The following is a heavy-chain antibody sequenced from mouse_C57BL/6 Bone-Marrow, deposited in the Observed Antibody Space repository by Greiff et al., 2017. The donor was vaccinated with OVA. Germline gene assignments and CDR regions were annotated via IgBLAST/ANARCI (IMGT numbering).Heavy chain of an antibody. CDR3: ARTVYYYDY. CDR2: IYPRSGNT. V-gene: IGHV1-81*01. Sequence: VQLQQSGPELARPAASVTLSCKASGYTFTSYGISWVKQRPGQGLEWIGAIYPRSGNTYYNAQFKGKATLTADKSSSTAYMELRSLTSEDSAVYFCARTVYYYDYWGQGTALTVSS. CDR1: GYTFTSYG. J-gene: IGHJ2*01.